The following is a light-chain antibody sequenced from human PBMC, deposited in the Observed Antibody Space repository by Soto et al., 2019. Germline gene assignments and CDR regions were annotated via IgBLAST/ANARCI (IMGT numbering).Light chain of an antibody. CDR1: QSISRK. CDR3: QQYEKLPPET. CDR2: GTS. V-gene: IGKV3D-15*01. J-gene: IGKJ1*01. Sequence: EIVMTQSPATLSVSPGERATLSCRASQSISRKIAWYQQKPGQPPRIIIYGTSTRATGIPARFSGSGSGTEFPLAIRRLQSKHFWVYYCQQYEKLPPETFGQGTKVEIK.